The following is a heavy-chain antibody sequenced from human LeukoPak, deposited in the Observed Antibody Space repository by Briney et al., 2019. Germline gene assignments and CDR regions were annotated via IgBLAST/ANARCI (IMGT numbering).Heavy chain of an antibody. D-gene: IGHD3-10*01. Sequence: SQTLSLTCNVSGGSISSYYWSWIRQPPGKGLEWIGYIYYSGSTNYNPSLKSRVTISVDTSKNQFSLKLSSVTAADTAVYYCAREEKVRGIVRFDPWGQGTLVTVSS. CDR1: GGSISSYY. CDR2: IYYSGST. V-gene: IGHV4-59*01. J-gene: IGHJ5*02. CDR3: AREEKVRGIVRFDP.